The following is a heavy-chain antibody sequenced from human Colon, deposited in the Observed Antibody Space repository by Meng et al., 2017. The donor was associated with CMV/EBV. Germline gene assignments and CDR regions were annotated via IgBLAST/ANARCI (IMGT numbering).Heavy chain of an antibody. Sequence: SVKVSCKASGGPLNSYAISWVRWAPGQGLEWMGGVIPIYGMVNYAQKFQGRVTITTDESTKTANLELSSLRFEDTALYYCARSIVGALGMDVWGQGTTVTVSS. CDR1: GGPLNSYA. CDR2: VIPIYGMV. D-gene: IGHD1-26*01. V-gene: IGHV1-69*05. J-gene: IGHJ6*02. CDR3: ARSIVGALGMDV.